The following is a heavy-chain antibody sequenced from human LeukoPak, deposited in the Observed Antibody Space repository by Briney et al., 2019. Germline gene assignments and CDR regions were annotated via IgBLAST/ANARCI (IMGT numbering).Heavy chain of an antibody. J-gene: IGHJ4*02. Sequence: SGGSLRLSCAASGFTFSTYWMTWVRQAPGKGLEWVANIKQDGSEKYYVDSVKGRFTISRDNAKNSLYLQMNSLRAEDTAVYYCARDYDCSSTSCYGSQYYFDYWGQGTLVTVSS. CDR2: IKQDGSEK. CDR1: GFTFSTYW. D-gene: IGHD2-2*01. V-gene: IGHV3-7*01. CDR3: ARDYDCSSTSCYGSQYYFDY.